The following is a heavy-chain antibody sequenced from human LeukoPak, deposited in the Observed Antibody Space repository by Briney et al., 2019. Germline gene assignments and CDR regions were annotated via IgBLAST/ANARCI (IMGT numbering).Heavy chain of an antibody. V-gene: IGHV4-59*12. J-gene: IGHJ3*02. D-gene: IGHD3-22*01. CDR1: GGSISSYY. CDR3: ARRRRYYDSSGYVDAFDI. Sequence: SETLSLTCTVSGGSISSYYWSWIRQPPGKGLEWIGYIYYSGSTNYNPSLKSRVTISVDTSKNQFSLKLSSVTAADTAVYYCARRRRYYDSSGYVDAFDIWGQGTMVTVSS. CDR2: IYYSGST.